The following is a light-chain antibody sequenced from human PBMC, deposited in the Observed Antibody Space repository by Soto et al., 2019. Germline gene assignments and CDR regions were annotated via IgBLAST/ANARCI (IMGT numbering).Light chain of an antibody. CDR3: QQYNNWPPIT. Sequence: EIVMTQSPATLSVSPGERATLSCRASQNVSINLAWYQQKPGQAPRPLIYSASTRATGIPARISGSGSGTEFTLTIRSLQSEDFAVYYSQQYNNWPPITFGGGTKMEIK. V-gene: IGKV3-15*01. CDR1: QNVSIN. CDR2: SAS. J-gene: IGKJ4*01.